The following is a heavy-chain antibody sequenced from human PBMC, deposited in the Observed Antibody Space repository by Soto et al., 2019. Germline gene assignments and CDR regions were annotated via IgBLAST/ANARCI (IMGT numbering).Heavy chain of an antibody. D-gene: IGHD7-27*01. CDR3: ACNWGNSLRNWLAP. V-gene: IGHV1-69*13. CDR1: AGTFPHYA. Sequence: ASVKVSCKASAGTFPHYALSWVRQAPRQGLEWMGGIIPVLATTTYAQKFQGRVSISADESTSTAYIELSSLNSEDTAVYYCACNWGNSLRNWLAPWGQGTLVTVSS. CDR2: IIPVLATT. J-gene: IGHJ5*02.